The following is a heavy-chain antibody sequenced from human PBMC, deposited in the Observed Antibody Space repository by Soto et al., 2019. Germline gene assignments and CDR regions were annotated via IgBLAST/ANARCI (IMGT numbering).Heavy chain of an antibody. CDR3: ARHLWNYFAFDI. D-gene: IGHD1-7*01. CDR2: IYYSGST. CDR1: GGSISSYY. Sequence: SETLSLTCTVSGGSISSYYWSWIRQPPGKGLEWIGYIYYSGSTNYNPSLKSRVTISVDTSKNQFSLKLSSVTAADTAVYYCARHLWNYFAFDIWGQGTMVTVSS. V-gene: IGHV4-59*08. J-gene: IGHJ3*02.